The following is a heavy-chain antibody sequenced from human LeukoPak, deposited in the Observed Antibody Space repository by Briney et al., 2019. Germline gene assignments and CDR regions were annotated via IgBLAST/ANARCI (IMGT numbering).Heavy chain of an antibody. J-gene: IGHJ4*02. Sequence: GGSLRLSCAASGFTFSSYNMSWVRQAPGKGLEWVSAISDSGNTYHADSVKGRFTISRDSSKNTLFLQMNRLRPEDAAVYYCAKAPVTTCRGAYRYPFDYWGQGTLVTVSS. CDR2: ISDSGNT. V-gene: IGHV3-23*01. CDR1: GFTFSSYN. CDR3: AKAPVTTCRGAYRYPFDY. D-gene: IGHD2-15*01.